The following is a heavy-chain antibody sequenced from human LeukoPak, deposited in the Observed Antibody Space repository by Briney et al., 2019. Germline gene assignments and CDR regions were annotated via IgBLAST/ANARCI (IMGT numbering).Heavy chain of an antibody. V-gene: IGHV1-2*02. CDR3: ARDLRQYNWNYVGEGRANWFDP. D-gene: IGHD1-7*01. CDR1: GYTFTGYY. CDR2: INPNSGGT. J-gene: IGHJ5*02. Sequence: ASVKVSCKASGYTFTGYYMHWVRQAPGQGLEWMGWINPNSGGTNYAQKFQGRVTMTRDTSISTAYMELSRLRSDDTAVYYCARDLRQYNWNYVGEGRANWFDPWGQGTLVTVSS.